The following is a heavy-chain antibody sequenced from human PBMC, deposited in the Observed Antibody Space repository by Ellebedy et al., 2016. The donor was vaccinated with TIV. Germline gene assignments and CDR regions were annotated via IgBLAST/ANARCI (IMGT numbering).Heavy chain of an antibody. CDR3: ARHRYYYDSSGYSNWYFDL. V-gene: IGHV5-10-1*01. J-gene: IGHJ2*01. Sequence: GESLKISCKGSGYSFTSYWISWVRQMPGKGLEWMGRIDPSDSYTNYSPSFQGHVTISADKSISTAYLQWSSLKASDTAMYYCARHRYYYDSSGYSNWYFDLWGRGTLVTVSS. CDR1: GYSFTSYW. CDR2: IDPSDSYT. D-gene: IGHD3-22*01.